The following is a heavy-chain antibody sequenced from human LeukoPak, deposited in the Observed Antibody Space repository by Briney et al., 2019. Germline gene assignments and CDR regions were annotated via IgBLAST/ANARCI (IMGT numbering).Heavy chain of an antibody. J-gene: IGHJ2*01. CDR3: ASLFKTTTPTNEKYWYFDL. Sequence: SETLSLTCNVSGDSIRNYYWSWIRQPPGKRLEWIGYMYYSGNTNYYPSLKSRVTISVDTSKNQFSLKLSSVTAADTAVYYCASLFKTTTPTNEKYWYFDLWGRGTLVTVSS. D-gene: IGHD4-17*01. CDR2: MYYSGNT. V-gene: IGHV4-59*01. CDR1: GDSIRNYY.